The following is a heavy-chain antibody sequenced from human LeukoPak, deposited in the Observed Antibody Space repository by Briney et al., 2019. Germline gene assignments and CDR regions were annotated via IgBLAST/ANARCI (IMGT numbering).Heavy chain of an antibody. Sequence: SETLSLTCAVYGGSFGGYYWSWIRQPPGKGLEWIGEINHSGSTNYNPSLKSRVTISVDTSKNQFSLKLSSVTAADTAVYYCARLAGFAPYYYGSGSYYPTYYFDYWGQGTLVTVSS. V-gene: IGHV4-34*01. J-gene: IGHJ4*02. CDR1: GGSFGGYY. CDR3: ARLAGFAPYYYGSGSYYPTYYFDY. D-gene: IGHD3-10*01. CDR2: INHSGST.